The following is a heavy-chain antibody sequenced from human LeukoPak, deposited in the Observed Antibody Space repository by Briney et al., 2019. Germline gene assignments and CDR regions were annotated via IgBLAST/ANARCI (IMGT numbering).Heavy chain of an antibody. D-gene: IGHD4-11*01. J-gene: IGHJ4*02. CDR2: IKQDGSEQ. V-gene: IGHV3-7*03. CDR3: TREYLTVSYFDY. Sequence: GGSLRLSCVVSGIPFSDYYMNWIRQAPGKGLELVANIKQDGSEQYYVDSVKGRFTISRDNAKNSLFLQMNSLRGEDTAVYYCTREYLTVSYFDYWGQGTLVTVSS. CDR1: GIPFSDYY.